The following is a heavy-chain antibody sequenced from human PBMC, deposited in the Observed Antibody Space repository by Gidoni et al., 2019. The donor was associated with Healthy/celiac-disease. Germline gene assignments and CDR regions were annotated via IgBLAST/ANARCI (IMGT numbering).Heavy chain of an antibody. CDR1: GFPLSRYW. V-gene: IGHV3-74*01. CDR2: IHSDGSST. CDR3: ASGSGGYPGGFDY. J-gene: IGHJ4*02. Sequence: EVQLVESGGGSVQPGVSLRLSCAASGFPLSRYWLPWVRQAPGKGLVWVSRIHSDGSSTGYADSVKGRFTISRDNAKNTLCLQMNNLRTEDTAVYYCASGSGGYPGGFDYWGQGTLVTVSS. D-gene: IGHD1-26*01.